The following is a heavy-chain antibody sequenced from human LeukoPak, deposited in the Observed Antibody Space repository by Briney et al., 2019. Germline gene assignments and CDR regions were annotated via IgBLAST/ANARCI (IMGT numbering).Heavy chain of an antibody. D-gene: IGHD1-26*01. CDR1: GSSISSSSYY. CDR3: ARPRIVGATSAFDI. J-gene: IGHJ3*02. Sequence: PSETLSLTCTVSGSSISSSSYYWGWIRQPPGKGLEWIGSIYYSGSTYYNPSLKSRVTISVDTSKNQFSLKLSSVTAADTAVYYCARPRIVGATSAFDIWGQGTMVTVSS. CDR2: IYYSGST. V-gene: IGHV4-39*07.